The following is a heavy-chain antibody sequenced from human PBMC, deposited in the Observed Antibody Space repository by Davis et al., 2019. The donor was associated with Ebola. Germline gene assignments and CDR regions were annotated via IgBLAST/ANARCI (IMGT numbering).Heavy chain of an antibody. CDR1: GFTFSTYW. J-gene: IGHJ4*02. CDR2: IKQDGSEK. Sequence: GGSLRLSCVASGFTFSTYWMNWVRQAPGKGLEWVANIKQDGSEKYYVDSVEGRFTISRDNAKNSLSLQMNSLRAEDTAVYYCATRGWYFDYWGQGTLVTVSS. V-gene: IGHV3-7*03. CDR3: ATRGWYFDY. D-gene: IGHD6-19*01.